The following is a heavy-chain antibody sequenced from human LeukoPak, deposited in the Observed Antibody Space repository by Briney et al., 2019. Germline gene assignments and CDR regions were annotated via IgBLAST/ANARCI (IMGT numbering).Heavy chain of an antibody. V-gene: IGHV4-61*01. J-gene: IGHJ4*02. CDR2: IYYSGST. CDR1: GGSISSSSYY. D-gene: IGHD1-26*01. CDR3: AGDLVGAPFGVNY. Sequence: PSETLSLTCTVSGGSISSSSYYWSWIRQPPGKGLEWIGYIYYSGSTNYNPSLKSRVTISVDTSKNQFPLKLSSVTAADTAVYYCAGDLVGAPFGVNYWGQGTLVTVSS.